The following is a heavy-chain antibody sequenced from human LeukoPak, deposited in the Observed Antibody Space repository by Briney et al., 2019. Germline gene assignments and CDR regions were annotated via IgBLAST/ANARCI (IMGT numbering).Heavy chain of an antibody. CDR2: IYNSGST. CDR3: ARDTQGVGDYGVYYYYMDV. D-gene: IGHD4-17*01. J-gene: IGHJ6*03. CDR1: GGSISSYY. Sequence: SETLSLTCTVSGGSISSYYWNWIRQPPGKGLEWIGYIYNSGSTNNNPSLKSRVTISVDTSKNQFSLKLSSVTAADTAVYYCARDTQGVGDYGVYYYYMDVWGKGTTVTVSS. V-gene: IGHV4-4*08.